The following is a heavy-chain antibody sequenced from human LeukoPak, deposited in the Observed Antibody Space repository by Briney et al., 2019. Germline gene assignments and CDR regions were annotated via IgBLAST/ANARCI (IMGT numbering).Heavy chain of an antibody. CDR3: ARETPVVVVDY. D-gene: IGHD2-15*01. V-gene: IGHV1-2*02. Sequence: ASVKVSCKASGYTFTGYYMHWVRQAPGQGLEWMGWTNPNSGGTNYAQKFQGRVTMTRDTTISTAYMELSRLRSDDTAVYYCARETPVVVVDYWGQGTLVTVSS. CDR1: GYTFTGYY. J-gene: IGHJ4*02. CDR2: TNPNSGGT.